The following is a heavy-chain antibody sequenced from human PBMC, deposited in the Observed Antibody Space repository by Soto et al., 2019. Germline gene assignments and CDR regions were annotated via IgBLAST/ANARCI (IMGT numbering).Heavy chain of an antibody. J-gene: IGHJ4*02. CDR2: INPNSGGT. Sequence: QVQLVQSGAEVKKPGASVKVSCKASGYTFTDYYIHWVRQAPGQGLEWMGWINPNSGGTNYAQKFQGRVAMTRDTSISTAYMALSRLRSDDTAVYYCARGYSGYYSVDYWGQGTLVTVSS. V-gene: IGHV1-2*02. D-gene: IGHD3-22*01. CDR1: GYTFTDYY. CDR3: ARGYSGYYSVDY.